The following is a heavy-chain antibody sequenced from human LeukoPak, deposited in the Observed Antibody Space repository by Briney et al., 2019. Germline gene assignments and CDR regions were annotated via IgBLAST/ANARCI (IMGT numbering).Heavy chain of an antibody. CDR2: IYYSGST. CDR3: ARLQTQQLVLDY. V-gene: IGHV4-39*01. Sequence: PSETLSLTCTVSGGPISSSSYYWGWIRQPPGKGLEWIGSIYYSGSTYYNPSLKSRVTISVDTSKNQFSLKLSSVTAADTAVYYCARLQTQQLVLDYWGQGTLVTVSS. J-gene: IGHJ4*02. CDR1: GGPISSSSYY. D-gene: IGHD6-13*01.